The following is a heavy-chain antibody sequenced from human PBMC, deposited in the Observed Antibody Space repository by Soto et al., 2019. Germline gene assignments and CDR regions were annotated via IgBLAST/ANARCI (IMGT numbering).Heavy chain of an antibody. D-gene: IGHD3-10*01. Sequence: ASVKVSCKASGYTFTNYYMHWVRQAPGQGPEWMGVIKPSGSSATYAQKFHGRVTMTRDTSTTTDYMELRSLRSDDAAMYYCAREATNYSGMDVGGKGTRVTVPS. V-gene: IGHV1-46*01. CDR1: GYTFTNYY. J-gene: IGHJ6*04. CDR2: IKPSGSSA. CDR3: AREATNYSGMDV.